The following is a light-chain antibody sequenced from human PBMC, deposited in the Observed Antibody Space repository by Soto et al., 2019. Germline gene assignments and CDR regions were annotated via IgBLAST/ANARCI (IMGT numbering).Light chain of an antibody. CDR3: NQNNRWPHIT. CDR1: QSVSSR. V-gene: IGKV3D-15*01. J-gene: IGKJ5*01. CDR2: GAS. Sequence: EIVMTQSAASLSVCPGERASLXCRASQSVSSRYPAWYQQKPGQAPRLLXXGASSRATGIQERLSGSGSGKQFTLNISRLQSEDSAVYFCNQNNRWPHITFGQGTRLEIK.